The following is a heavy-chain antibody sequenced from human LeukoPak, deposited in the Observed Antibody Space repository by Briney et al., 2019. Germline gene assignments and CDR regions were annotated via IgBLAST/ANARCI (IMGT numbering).Heavy chain of an antibody. V-gene: IGHV1-69*05. CDR1: GGTFNNSA. J-gene: IGHJ5*02. D-gene: IGHD4-17*01. Sequence: SVKVSCKTSGGTFNNSASSWVRQAPGQGLEWLGGIMPLFGTAGYAQKFQGRVTITKDESTRTVYLELTSLTSDDTAVYYCARDVHGDYGSGWFDPWGQGTLVSVSS. CDR3: ARDVHGDYGSGWFDP. CDR2: IMPLFGTA.